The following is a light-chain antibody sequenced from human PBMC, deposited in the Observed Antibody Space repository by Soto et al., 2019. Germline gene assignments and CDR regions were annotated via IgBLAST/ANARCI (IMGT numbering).Light chain of an antibody. J-gene: IGKJ1*01. V-gene: IGKV3-11*01. CDR1: QNISSY. Sequence: SVLAQSPAAQCLSPVKRHTVSCRASQNISSYLIWYQQKPGQAPRLLIYDASNRATGIPARFSGSGSGTDFTLTISSLEPEDFAVYYCQQRSNQWTFGQGTKVEI. CDR2: DAS. CDR3: QQRSNQWT.